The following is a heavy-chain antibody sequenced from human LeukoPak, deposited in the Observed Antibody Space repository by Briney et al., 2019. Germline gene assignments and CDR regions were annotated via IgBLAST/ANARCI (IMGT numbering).Heavy chain of an antibody. D-gene: IGHD6-6*01. V-gene: IGHV5-51*01. J-gene: IGHJ5*02. CDR3: ARRGSSSGWFGP. CDR2: IYPGDSDT. Sequence: GESLKISCKGSGYSFIGYWIGWVRQMPGKGLEWMGTIYPGDSDTRYSPSFQGQVTISADKSINTAYVQWRSLKASDTAMYDCARRGSSSGWFGPWGQGNLVTVSS. CDR1: GYSFIGYW.